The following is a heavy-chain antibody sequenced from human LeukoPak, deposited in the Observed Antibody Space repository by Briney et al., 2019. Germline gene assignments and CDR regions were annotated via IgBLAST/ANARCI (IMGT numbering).Heavy chain of an antibody. CDR2: IYPGDSDT. J-gene: IGHJ4*02. CDR1: GNSFTSNW. Sequence: GESLKISCKASGNSFTSNWIGWVRQMPGKGLEWMGIIYPGDSDTRYSPSFQGQVTISADKSISTAYLQWSSLKASDTAMYYCARHGSGPYYYDSSGYYYREQYFDHWGQGTLVTVSS. V-gene: IGHV5-51*01. CDR3: ARHGSGPYYYDSSGYYYREQYFDH. D-gene: IGHD3-22*01.